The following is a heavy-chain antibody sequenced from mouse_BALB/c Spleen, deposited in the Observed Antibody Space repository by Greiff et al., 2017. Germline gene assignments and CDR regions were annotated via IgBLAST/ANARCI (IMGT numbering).Heavy chain of an antibody. CDR3: ARWYRRDYFDY. V-gene: IGHV5-17*02. CDR2: ISSGSSTI. J-gene: IGHJ2*01. CDR1: GFTFSSFG. Sequence: EVHLVESGGGLVQPGGSRKLSCAASGFTFSSFGMHWVRQAPEKGLEWVAYISSGSSTIYYADTVKGRFTISRDNPKNTLFLQMTSLRSEDTAMYYCARWYRRDYFDYWGQGTTLTVSS. D-gene: IGHD1-1*02.